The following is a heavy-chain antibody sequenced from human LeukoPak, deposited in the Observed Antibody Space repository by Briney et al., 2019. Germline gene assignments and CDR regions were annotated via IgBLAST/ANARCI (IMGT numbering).Heavy chain of an antibody. V-gene: IGHV3-21*04. CDR3: AKGPGGSAAMSFFDY. J-gene: IGHJ4*02. CDR2: ISSSSSYI. Sequence: GGSLRLSCAASGFTFSSYSMNWVRQAPGKGLEWVSSISSSSSYIYYADSVKGRFTISRDNAKNSLYLQMNSLRAEDMALYYCAKGPGGSAAMSFFDYWGQGTLVTVSS. D-gene: IGHD2-2*01. CDR1: GFTFSSYS.